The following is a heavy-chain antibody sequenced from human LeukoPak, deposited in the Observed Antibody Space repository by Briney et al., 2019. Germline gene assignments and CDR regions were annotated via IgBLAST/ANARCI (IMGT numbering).Heavy chain of an antibody. Sequence: GGSLRLSCAASGFTFSSYAMHWVRQAPGKGLEWVAVSWFDGSNKYYTDSVKGRFTISRDNSKNTLYLQMNSLRAEDTAVYYCARDRGLYSGYDLSYFDYWGQGTLVTVSS. CDR2: SWFDGSNK. V-gene: IGHV3-33*08. D-gene: IGHD5-12*01. CDR3: ARDRGLYSGYDLSYFDY. CDR1: GFTFSSYA. J-gene: IGHJ4*02.